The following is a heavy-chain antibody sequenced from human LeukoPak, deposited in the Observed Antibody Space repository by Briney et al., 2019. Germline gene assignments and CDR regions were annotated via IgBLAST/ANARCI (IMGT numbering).Heavy chain of an antibody. D-gene: IGHD6-13*01. CDR1: GASISSSTDY. CDR2: IYYSGST. J-gene: IGHJ5*02. V-gene: IGHV4-61*05. Sequence: SETLSLTCTVSGASISSSTDYWGWIRQPPGKGLEWIGYIYYSGSTNYNPSLKSRVTISVDTSKNQFSLKLSSVTAADTAVYYCARGRVRQQLNWYDPWGQGTLVTVSS. CDR3: ARGRVRQQLNWYDP.